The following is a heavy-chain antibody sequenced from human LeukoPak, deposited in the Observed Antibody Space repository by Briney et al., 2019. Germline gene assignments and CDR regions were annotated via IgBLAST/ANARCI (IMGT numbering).Heavy chain of an antibody. D-gene: IGHD6-6*01. V-gene: IGHV1-69*13. Sequence: GASVKVSCKASGGTFSSYAISWVRQAPGQGLEWMGGIIPIFGTANYAQKFQGRVTITADESTSTAYMELSSLRSEDTAVYYCARSGEYSSSSRYSGMDVWGQGTTVTVSS. CDR2: IIPIFGTA. CDR3: ARSGEYSSSSRYSGMDV. J-gene: IGHJ6*02. CDR1: GGTFSSYA.